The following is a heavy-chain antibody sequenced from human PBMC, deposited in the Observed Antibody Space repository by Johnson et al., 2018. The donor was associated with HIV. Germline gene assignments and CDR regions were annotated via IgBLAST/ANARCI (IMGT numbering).Heavy chain of an antibody. CDR1: GFSFDDYA. J-gene: IGHJ3*02. CDR2: ISWDGGDT. V-gene: IGHV3-43D*03. CDR3: ARDRYSYGRDAFDI. D-gene: IGHD5-18*01. Sequence: VQLVESGGGLVQPGGSLRLSCAASGFSFDDYAMHWVRQAPGKGLEWVSLISWDGGDTYYADSVTGRFIISRDNSKESLYLQMNSLRAEDTAVYYCARDRYSYGRDAFDIWGQGTMVTVSS.